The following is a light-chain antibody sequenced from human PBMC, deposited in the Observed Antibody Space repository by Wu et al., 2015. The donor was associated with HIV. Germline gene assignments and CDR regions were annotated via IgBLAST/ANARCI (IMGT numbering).Light chain of an antibody. CDR3: QQYNNWPRT. J-gene: IGKJ1*01. CDR1: QSVSTN. V-gene: IGKV3-15*01. CDR2: GAS. Sequence: EIVMTQSPATLSVSPGDSATLSCRASQSVSTNLAWYQQKPGQAPRLLIYGASTRATGSPARFGGSGSGTEFTLTINNMQSEDFAAYYCQQYNNWPRTFGQGTKVEIK.